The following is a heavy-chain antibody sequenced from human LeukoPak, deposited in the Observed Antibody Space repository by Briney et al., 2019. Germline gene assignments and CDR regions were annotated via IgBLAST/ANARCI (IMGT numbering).Heavy chain of an antibody. D-gene: IGHD2-2*01. J-gene: IGHJ6*02. V-gene: IGHV5-51*01. Sequence: SLKISFMGTAYRATSYSICDMRLVPGKGRWGGWTIYPGDSDTRYSTSFQGQVTISADKSISTAYLQWSRLKASDPAMYYCARLEGCSTRNMDVWGQGTTVTVSS. CDR3: ARLEGCSTRNMDV. CDR2: IYPGDSDT. CDR1: AYRATSYS.